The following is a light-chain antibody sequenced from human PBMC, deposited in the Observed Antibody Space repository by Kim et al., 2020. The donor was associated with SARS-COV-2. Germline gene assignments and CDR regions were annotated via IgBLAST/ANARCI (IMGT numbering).Light chain of an antibody. CDR1: QTVSTTH. CDR3: QQYGGSAT. Sequence: GAILSARARQTVSTTHLAWYQQKPGQAPRRLIYAASTRATGIPDRFSGGGSGTDFTLTITRLEPEDFAVYYCQQYGGSATFGGGTKVEIK. V-gene: IGKV3-20*01. CDR2: AAS. J-gene: IGKJ4*01.